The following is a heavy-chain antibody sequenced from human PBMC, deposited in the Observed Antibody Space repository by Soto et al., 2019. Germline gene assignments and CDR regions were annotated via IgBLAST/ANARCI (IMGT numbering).Heavy chain of an antibody. J-gene: IGHJ4*02. Sequence: EVQLVESGGGLVQPGGSLRLSCVASGFTFSSYWMSWVRQGPGKGLEWVANIRQAGSEKYHVGSVKGRFPISRDNAKNSLYLQMNSLRVEDTAVYYCATGGPDHGDRPLNYWGQGSLVTVSS. CDR1: GFTFSSYW. CDR3: ATGGPDHGDRPLNY. V-gene: IGHV3-7*01. D-gene: IGHD4-17*01. CDR2: IRQAGSEK.